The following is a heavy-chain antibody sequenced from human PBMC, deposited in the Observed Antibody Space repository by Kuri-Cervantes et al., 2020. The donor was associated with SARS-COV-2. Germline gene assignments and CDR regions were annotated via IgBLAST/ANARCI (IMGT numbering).Heavy chain of an antibody. V-gene: IGHV1-58*01. CDR1: GFTFTSPA. CDR2: IVVGSGNT. D-gene: IGHD1-26*01. J-gene: IGHJ4*02. Sequence: SVKVSCKASGFTFTSPAVQWVRQARGQRLEWIGWIVVGSGNTNYAQKFQERVTITRDMSTSTAYMELSSLRSEDTAVYYCAAPLLYSGFEYWGQGTLVTVSS. CDR3: AAPLLYSGFEY.